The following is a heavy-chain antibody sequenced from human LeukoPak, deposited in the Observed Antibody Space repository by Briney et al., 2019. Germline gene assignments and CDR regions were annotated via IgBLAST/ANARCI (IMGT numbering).Heavy chain of an antibody. V-gene: IGHV4-39*07. Sequence: SETLSLTCTVSGGSISSSSYYWGWIRQPPGKGLEWIGSIYYSGSTYYNPSLKSRVTISVDKSKNQFSLKLSSVTAADTAVYYCARGFYGAPDAFDIWGQGTMVTVSS. CDR1: GGSISSSSYY. J-gene: IGHJ3*02. CDR3: ARGFYGAPDAFDI. CDR2: IYYSGST. D-gene: IGHD4-17*01.